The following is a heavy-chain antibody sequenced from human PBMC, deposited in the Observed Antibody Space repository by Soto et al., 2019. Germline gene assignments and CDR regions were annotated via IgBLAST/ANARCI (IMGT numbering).Heavy chain of an antibody. Sequence: QVQLQESGPGLVKPSQTLSLTCTVSGGSISSGGHYWSWIRQHPGKGLEWIGYIYHSGYTDYNPSLRSRANISVDASTNHFSLKLSSVTAADTAVYYCARAVGNSFFDRWGQGTQVTVSS. D-gene: IGHD2-15*01. CDR3: ARAVGNSFFDR. CDR1: GGSISSGGHY. V-gene: IGHV4-31*03. J-gene: IGHJ4*02. CDR2: IYHSGYT.